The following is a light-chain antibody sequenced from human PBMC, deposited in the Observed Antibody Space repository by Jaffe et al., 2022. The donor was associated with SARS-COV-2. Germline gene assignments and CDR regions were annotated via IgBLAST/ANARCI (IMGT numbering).Light chain of an antibody. Sequence: EMVMTQSPATLSVSPGERATLSCRASQSVSSNLAWYQQKPGQAPRLLIYGASTRATGIPASFSGSGSGTEFTLTISSLRSEDFAVYYCQQYNNWPLTFGQGTKVEIK. CDR1: QSVSSN. CDR3: QQYNNWPLT. V-gene: IGKV3-15*01. CDR2: GAS. J-gene: IGKJ1*01.